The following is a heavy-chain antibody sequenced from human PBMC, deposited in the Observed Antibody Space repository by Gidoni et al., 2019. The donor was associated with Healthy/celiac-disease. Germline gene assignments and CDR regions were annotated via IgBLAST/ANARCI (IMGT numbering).Heavy chain of an antibody. CDR3: AKDSGSITGTDPGAFDI. CDR1: GFTFSSYA. CDR2: ISGSGGST. Sequence: EVQLLESGGGLVQPGGSLRLSCAASGFTFSSYAMSWVRQAPGKGLEWVSAISGSGGSTYYADSVKGRFTISRDNSKNTLYLQMNSLRAEDTAVYYCAKDSGSITGTDPGAFDIWGQGTMVTVSS. D-gene: IGHD1-7*01. J-gene: IGHJ3*02. V-gene: IGHV3-23*01.